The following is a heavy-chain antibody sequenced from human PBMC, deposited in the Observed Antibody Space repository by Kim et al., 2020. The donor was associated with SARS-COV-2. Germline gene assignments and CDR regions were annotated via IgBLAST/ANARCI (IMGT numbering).Heavy chain of an antibody. CDR2: ISWNSGSI. Sequence: GGSLRLSCAASGFTFGDYAMHWVRQAPGKGLELVSGISWNSGSIGYADSVKGRFTISRDNAKNSLYLQMNSLRAEDTALYYCAASYDFWSGLMDVWGKGTTVTVSS. J-gene: IGHJ6*03. V-gene: IGHV3-9*01. D-gene: IGHD3-3*01. CDR3: AASYDFWSGLMDV. CDR1: GFTFGDYA.